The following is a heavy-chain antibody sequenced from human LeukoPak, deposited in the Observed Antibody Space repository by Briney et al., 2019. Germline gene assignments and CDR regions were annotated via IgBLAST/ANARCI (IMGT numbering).Heavy chain of an antibody. Sequence: GGSLRLSCAASGFTFSSYGMHWVRQAPGKGLEWVAVISYDGSNKYYADSVKGRFTISRDNSKNTLYLQMNSLRAEDTAVYYCAKDPARGPNRGYWGQGTLVTVSS. CDR3: AKDPARGPNRGY. CDR2: ISYDGSNK. V-gene: IGHV3-30*18. CDR1: GFTFSSYG. D-gene: IGHD1-14*01. J-gene: IGHJ4*02.